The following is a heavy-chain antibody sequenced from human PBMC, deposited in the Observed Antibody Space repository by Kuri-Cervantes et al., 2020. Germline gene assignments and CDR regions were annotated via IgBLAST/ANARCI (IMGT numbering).Heavy chain of an antibody. CDR1: GYSISSGYY. CDR3: ARAPYYYGSGARRGAFDI. J-gene: IGHJ3*02. D-gene: IGHD3-10*01. V-gene: IGHV4-38-2*01. Sequence: SQTLSLTCAVSGYSISSGYYWGWIRQPPGKGLEWIGSIYHSGSTYYNPSLKSRVTISVDTSKNQFSLKLSSVTAADTAVYYCARAPYYYGSGARRGAFDIWGQGTMVTVSS. CDR2: IYHSGST.